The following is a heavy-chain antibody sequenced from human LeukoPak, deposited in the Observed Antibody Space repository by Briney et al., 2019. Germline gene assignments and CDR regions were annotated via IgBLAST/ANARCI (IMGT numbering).Heavy chain of an antibody. D-gene: IGHD6-19*01. J-gene: IGHJ5*02. Sequence: SETLSLTCTVSGGSVSSGSYYWSWIRQPPGKGLEWIGYIYYSGSTNYNPSLKSRVTISVDTSKNQFSLKLSSVTAADTAVYYCARRVSYSSGWYTGSWFDPWGQGTLVTVSS. CDR2: IYYSGST. V-gene: IGHV4-61*01. CDR3: ARRVSYSSGWYTGSWFDP. CDR1: GGSVSSGSYY.